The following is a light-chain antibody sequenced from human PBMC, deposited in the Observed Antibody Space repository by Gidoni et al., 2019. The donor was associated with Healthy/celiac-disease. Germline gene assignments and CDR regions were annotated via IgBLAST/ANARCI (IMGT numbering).Light chain of an antibody. Sequence: SYVLTQPPSVSVAPGKTARLTCGGNNIGSKSVHWYQQKPGQAPGLVVYDDSDRPSGIPERFSGSNSGNTATLTISRVEAGDEADYYCQVWDSSSDHLYVFGTGTKVTVL. CDR1: NIGSKS. V-gene: IGLV3-21*03. J-gene: IGLJ1*01. CDR2: DDS. CDR3: QVWDSSSDHLYV.